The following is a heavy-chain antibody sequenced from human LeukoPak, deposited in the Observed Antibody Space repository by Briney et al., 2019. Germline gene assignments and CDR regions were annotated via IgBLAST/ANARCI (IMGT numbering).Heavy chain of an antibody. Sequence: SQTLSLTCTVSGGSISSGGYYWSWLRQHPGKGLEWNGYIYCSGSTYYNPSLKSRVTISVDTSKNQFSLKLSSVTAADTAVYYCARDTGAVAGSNWFDPWGQGTLVTVSS. CDR2: IYCSGST. V-gene: IGHV4-31*03. CDR1: GGSISSGGYY. J-gene: IGHJ5*02. CDR3: ARDTGAVAGSNWFDP. D-gene: IGHD6-19*01.